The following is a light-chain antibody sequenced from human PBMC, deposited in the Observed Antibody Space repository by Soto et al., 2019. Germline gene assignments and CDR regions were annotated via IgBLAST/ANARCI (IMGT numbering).Light chain of an antibody. Sequence: DTQMTQSPSTLSASVGDRVTITCRASQSISTSTAWYQQRPGTAPKLLIYKTSTLERGVPSRFSGSGCGTEIPLTVSSRQPDGFATYYCQQYNTYSPTFGQGTKVDVK. CDR2: KTS. CDR1: QSISTS. J-gene: IGKJ1*01. CDR3: QQYNTYSPT. V-gene: IGKV1-5*03.